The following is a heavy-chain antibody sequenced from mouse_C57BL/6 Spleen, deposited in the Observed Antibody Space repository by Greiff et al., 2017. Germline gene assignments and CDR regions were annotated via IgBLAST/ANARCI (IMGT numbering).Heavy chain of an antibody. Sequence: QVQLQQPGAELVMPGASVKLSCKASGYTFTSYWMHWVKQRPGQGLEWIGEIDPSDSYTNYNQKFKGKSTLTVDKSSSTAYMQLSSLTSEDSAVYYCARGGNYFFLDYWGQGPPLTVSS. CDR2: IDPSDSYT. V-gene: IGHV1-69*01. D-gene: IGHD2-1*01. CDR3: ARGGNYFFLDY. J-gene: IGHJ2*01. CDR1: GYTFTSYW.